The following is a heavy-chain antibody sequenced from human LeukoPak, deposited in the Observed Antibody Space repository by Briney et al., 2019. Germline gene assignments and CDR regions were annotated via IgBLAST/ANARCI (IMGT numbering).Heavy chain of an antibody. Sequence: GESLKISCKGSGYSFTSYWIGWVRQMPGKGLEWMGIIYPGDSDTRYSPSFQGQVTISADKSISTAYLQWSSLEASDTAMYYCARGPPRGVYSRVFDYWGQGTLVTVSS. CDR1: GYSFTSYW. CDR2: IYPGDSDT. CDR3: ARGPPRGVYSRVFDY. D-gene: IGHD6-13*01. J-gene: IGHJ4*02. V-gene: IGHV5-51*01.